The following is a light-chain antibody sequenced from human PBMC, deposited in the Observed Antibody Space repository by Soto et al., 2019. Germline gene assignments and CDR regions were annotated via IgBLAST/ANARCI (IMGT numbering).Light chain of an antibody. CDR2: GAS. V-gene: IGKV1-6*01. CDR1: QDIRDE. CDR3: LQDYNYPRT. J-gene: IGKJ1*01. Sequence: AIQMTQSPSSLSASVGDRVTITCRASQDIRDELGWYQQKPGEASKLLIYGASSLQSGVPSRFTGSGSGTDFTLTISSLQPEDFATFYCLQDYNYPRTFGQGTRV.